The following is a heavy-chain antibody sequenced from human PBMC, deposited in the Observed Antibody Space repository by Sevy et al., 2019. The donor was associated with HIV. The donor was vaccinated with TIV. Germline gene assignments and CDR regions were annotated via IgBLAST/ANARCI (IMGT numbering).Heavy chain of an antibody. CDR2: IYYSGST. CDR3: ARDGGLIDVLEYFDY. D-gene: IGHD2-8*02. Sequence: SETLSLTCTVSGGSISSYYWSWIRQPPGKGLEWIGYIYYSGSTNYNPSLKSRVTISVDTSKNQFSLKLSSVTAADTAVYYCARDGGLIDVLEYFDYWGQGTLVTVSS. V-gene: IGHV4-59*13. CDR1: GGSISSYY. J-gene: IGHJ4*02.